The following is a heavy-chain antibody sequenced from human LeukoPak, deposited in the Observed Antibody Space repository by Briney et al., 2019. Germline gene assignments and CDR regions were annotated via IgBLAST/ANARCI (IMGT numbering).Heavy chain of an antibody. CDR2: IYTSGST. V-gene: IGHV4-4*07. CDR3: ARGPYYYDSSGYYYYFDY. J-gene: IGHJ4*02. Sequence: SETLSLTCTVSGGSISSYYWSWIRQPAGKGLEWIGRIYTSGSTNYNPSLKSRVTMSVDTSKNQSSLKLSSVTAADTAVYYCARGPYYYDSSGYYYYFDYWGQGTLVTVSS. D-gene: IGHD3-22*01. CDR1: GGSISSYY.